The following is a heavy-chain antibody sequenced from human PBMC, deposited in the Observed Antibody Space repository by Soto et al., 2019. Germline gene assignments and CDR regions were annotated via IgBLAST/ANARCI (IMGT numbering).Heavy chain of an antibody. D-gene: IGHD1-26*01. CDR2: IKSKTDGGTT. CDR1: GFTFSNAW. Sequence: PGGSLRLSCAASGFTFSNAWMSWVRQAPGKGLEWVGRIKSKTDGGTTDYAAPVKGRFTISRDDSKNTLYLQMNSLKTEDTAVYYCTTEKKAGVGATQWGQGTLVTVSS. J-gene: IGHJ4*02. CDR3: TTEKKAGVGATQ. V-gene: IGHV3-15*01.